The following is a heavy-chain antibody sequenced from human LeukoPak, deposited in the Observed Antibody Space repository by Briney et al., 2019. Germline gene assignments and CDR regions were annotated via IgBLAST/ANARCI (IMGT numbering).Heavy chain of an antibody. V-gene: IGHV3-49*04. D-gene: IGHD3-22*01. CDR1: GFTFGDYA. J-gene: IGHJ4*02. Sequence: GGSLRLSCTASGFTFGDYAMSWVRQAPGKGLEWVGFIRSKAYGGTTEYAASVKGRFTISRDDSKNTAYLQMNSLKTEDTAVYYCGSGDSSGYYGIDYWGQGTLVTVSS. CDR2: IRSKAYGGTT. CDR3: GSGDSSGYYGIDY.